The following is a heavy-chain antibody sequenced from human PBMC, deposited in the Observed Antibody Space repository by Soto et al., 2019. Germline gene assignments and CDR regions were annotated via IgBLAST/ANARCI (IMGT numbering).Heavy chain of an antibody. CDR3: ARDPLWGTAMVLWYFDL. Sequence: GSLRLSCEASGVTVSSYAMSWVRQGPGKGLEWVSAISGGGDKTFYTDSVKGRFTISRDNSKNTLYLQMDSLRAEDTAVYYCARDPLWGTAMVLWYFDLWGRGTLVTVSS. D-gene: IGHD5-18*01. J-gene: IGHJ2*01. CDR1: GVTVSSYA. CDR2: ISGGGDKT. V-gene: IGHV3-23*01.